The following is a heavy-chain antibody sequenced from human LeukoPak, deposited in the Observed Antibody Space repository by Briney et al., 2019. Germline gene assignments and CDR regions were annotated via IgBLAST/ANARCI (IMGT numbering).Heavy chain of an antibody. J-gene: IGHJ4*02. CDR3: ARLYYGSGSHYRFDY. Sequence: SETLSLTCTVSGGSISSSSCYWGWIRQPPGKGLEYIGSIYYSGNTYYSPSLQSRVTISVDTSKNQFSLKLSSVTAADTAVYYCARLYYGSGSHYRFDYWGQGTLVTVSS. CDR1: GGSISSSSCY. CDR2: IYYSGNT. V-gene: IGHV4-39*01. D-gene: IGHD3-10*01.